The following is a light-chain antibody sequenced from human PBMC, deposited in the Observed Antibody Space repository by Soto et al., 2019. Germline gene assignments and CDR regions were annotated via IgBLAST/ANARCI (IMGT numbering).Light chain of an antibody. J-gene: IGLJ3*02. Sequence: QSVLTQSSSASASLGSSVKLTCTLSSGHSSYIIAWHQQQPGKAPRYLIKLEGSGSYNKGSGVPDRCSGSSSGADRYLTISNLQFEDEADYYCETWDGNTRVLAGGTQLTVL. CDR2: LEGSGSY. CDR3: ETWDGNTRV. CDR1: SGHSSYI. V-gene: IGLV4-60*02.